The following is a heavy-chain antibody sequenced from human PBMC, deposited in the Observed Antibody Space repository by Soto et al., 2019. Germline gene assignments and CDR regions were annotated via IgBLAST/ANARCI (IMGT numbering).Heavy chain of an antibody. V-gene: IGHV3-15*07. Sequence: PGGSLRLSCAASGFTFSNAWMNWVRQAPGKGLEWVGRIKSKTDGGTTDYAAPVKGRFTISRDDSKNTLYLQMNSLKTEDTAAYYCTTASLWFGGYYYYGMDVWGQGTTVTVSS. D-gene: IGHD3-10*01. CDR1: GFTFSNAW. CDR3: TTASLWFGGYYYYGMDV. J-gene: IGHJ6*02. CDR2: IKSKTDGGTT.